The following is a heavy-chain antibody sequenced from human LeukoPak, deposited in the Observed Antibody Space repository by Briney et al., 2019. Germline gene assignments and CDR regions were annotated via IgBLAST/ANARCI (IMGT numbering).Heavy chain of an antibody. CDR2: ISSSGSTI. V-gene: IGHV3-11*04. D-gene: IGHD6-19*01. CDR3: ARDEWLVKGDY. Sequence: GGSLRLSCAASGFTFSDYYMSWIRQAPGKGLEWVSYISSSGSTIYYPYSVKGRFTISRDNAKNSLYLQMNSLRAEDTAVYYCARDEWLVKGDYWGQGTLVTVSS. J-gene: IGHJ4*02. CDR1: GFTFSDYY.